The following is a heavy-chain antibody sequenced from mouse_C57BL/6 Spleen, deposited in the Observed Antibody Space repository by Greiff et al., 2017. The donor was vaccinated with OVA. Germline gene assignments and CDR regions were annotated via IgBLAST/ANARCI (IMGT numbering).Heavy chain of an antibody. D-gene: IGHD2-1*01. V-gene: IGHV1-53*01. CDR1: GYTFTSYW. Sequence: QVQLQQPGTELVKPGASVKLSCKASGYTFTSYWMHWVKQRPGQGLEWIGNINPSNGGTNYNEKFKSKATLTVDKSSSTAYMQLSSLTSEDSAVYDCARGALYYGNLWYFDVWGTGTTVTVSS. CDR3: ARGALYYGNLWYFDV. J-gene: IGHJ1*03. CDR2: INPSNGGT.